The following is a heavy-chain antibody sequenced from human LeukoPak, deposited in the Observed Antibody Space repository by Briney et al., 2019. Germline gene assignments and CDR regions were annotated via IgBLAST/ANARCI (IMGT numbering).Heavy chain of an antibody. CDR3: AKDHSSGWYLFDY. V-gene: IGHV3-23*01. J-gene: IGHJ4*02. CDR1: GFTFRSYA. CDR2: ISGSGGST. D-gene: IGHD6-19*01. Sequence: GGSLRLSCAASGFTFRSYAMSWVRQAPGKGLEWVSAISGSGGSTYYADSVKGRFTISRDNSKNTLYLQMNSLRAEDTAVYYCAKDHSSGWYLFDYWGQGTLVTVSS.